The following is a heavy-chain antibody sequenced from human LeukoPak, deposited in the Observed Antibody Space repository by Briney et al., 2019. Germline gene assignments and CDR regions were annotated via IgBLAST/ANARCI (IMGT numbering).Heavy chain of an antibody. V-gene: IGHV1-18*01. CDR2: ISTYDDNI. D-gene: IGHD3-9*01. J-gene: IGHJ4*02. Sequence: ASVKVSCKASGGTFSSYAISWVRQAPGQGLEWLGWISTYDDNIRYAQSLQGRLTLTIDTSTSTAYMELRSLTSDDTAVYYCARETYSNILTGTDYWGPGTLVTVSS. CDR1: GGTFSSYA. CDR3: ARETYSNILTGTDY.